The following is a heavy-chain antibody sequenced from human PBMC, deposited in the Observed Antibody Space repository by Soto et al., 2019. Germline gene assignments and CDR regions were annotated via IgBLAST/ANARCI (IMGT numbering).Heavy chain of an antibody. J-gene: IGHJ4*02. D-gene: IGHD6-13*01. CDR1: GGSISSYY. CDR2: IYYSGST. CDR3: ARDGQPGSWYDY. Sequence: ASETLSLTCTVSGGSISSYYWSWIRQPPGKGLEWIGYIYYSGSTNYNPSLKSRVTISVDTSKNQFSLKLSSVTAADTAVYYCARDGQPGSWYDYWGQGTLVTVPS. V-gene: IGHV4-59*01.